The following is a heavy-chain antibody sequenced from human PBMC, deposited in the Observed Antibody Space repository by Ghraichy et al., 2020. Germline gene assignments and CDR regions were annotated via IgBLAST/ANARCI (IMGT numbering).Heavy chain of an antibody. CDR1: GFTFSDYA. Sequence: GGSLRLSCLASGFTFSDYALHWVHQAPGRGLEYVSGISGNGVYTYYSDSVKGRFTMSRDYSRNTLYFQMSSLRAEDTAVYYCVKDRRSNYIDYEASFDYWGQGTLVTVS. J-gene: IGHJ4*02. D-gene: IGHD4-11*01. V-gene: IGHV3-64*05. CDR2: ISGNGVYT. CDR3: VKDRRSNYIDYEASFDY.